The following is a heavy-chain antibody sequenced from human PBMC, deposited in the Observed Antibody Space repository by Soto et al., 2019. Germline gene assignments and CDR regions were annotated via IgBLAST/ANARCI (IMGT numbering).Heavy chain of an antibody. J-gene: IGHJ3*02. CDR2: INHSGST. Sequence: QVQLQQWGAGLLKPSETLSLTCAVYGGSFSGYYWSWIRQPPGKGLEWIGEINHSGSTIYNPSLKSRVTISVDTSKNQFSLKLSSVTAADTAVYYCARPTTVVTGSVAFDIWGQGTMVTVSS. CDR1: GGSFSGYY. CDR3: ARPTTVVTGSVAFDI. V-gene: IGHV4-34*01. D-gene: IGHD4-17*01.